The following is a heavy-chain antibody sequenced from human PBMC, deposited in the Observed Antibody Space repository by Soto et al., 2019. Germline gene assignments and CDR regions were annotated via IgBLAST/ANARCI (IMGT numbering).Heavy chain of an antibody. V-gene: IGHV1-46*01. Sequence: GGPVKVSCKASGYTFTSYYMHWVRQAPGQGLEWMGIINPSGGSTSYAQKFQGRVTMTRDTSTSTVYMELSSLRSEDTAVYYCARAPTSYSSSWYPYYYYYYGMDVWGQGTTVTVSS. J-gene: IGHJ6*02. D-gene: IGHD6-13*01. CDR2: INPSGGST. CDR3: ARAPTSYSSSWYPYYYYYYGMDV. CDR1: GYTFTSYY.